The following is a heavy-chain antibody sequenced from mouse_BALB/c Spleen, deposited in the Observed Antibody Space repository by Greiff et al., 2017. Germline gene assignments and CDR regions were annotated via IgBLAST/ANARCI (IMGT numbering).Heavy chain of an antibody. CDR1: GYTFTSYW. V-gene: IGHV1S81*02. Sequence: QVQLQQSGAELVKPGASVKLSCKASGYTFTSYWMHWVKQRPGQGLEWIGEINPSNGRTNYNEKFKSKATLTVDKSSSTAYMQLSSLTSEDSAVYYCARVDYGYVGWYFDVWGAGTTVTVSS. J-gene: IGHJ1*01. CDR3: ARVDYGYVGWYFDV. D-gene: IGHD1-2*01. CDR2: INPSNGRT.